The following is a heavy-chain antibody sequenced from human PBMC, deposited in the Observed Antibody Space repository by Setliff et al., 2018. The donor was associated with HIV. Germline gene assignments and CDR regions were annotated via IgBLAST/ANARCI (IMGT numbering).Heavy chain of an antibody. V-gene: IGHV4-34*01. J-gene: IGHJ4*01. CDR2: INHRGST. CDR1: GGLFTGYY. CDR3: ARLGYYNFWSGYWTDY. D-gene: IGHD3-3*01. Sequence: PSETLSLTCAVSGGLFTGYYWSWIRQPPGKGLEWIGEINHRGSTKYNPSLKSRVTISLDMSKNQFSLKLNSVTAADTATYYCARLGYYNFWSGYWTDYWGHGTLVTVSS.